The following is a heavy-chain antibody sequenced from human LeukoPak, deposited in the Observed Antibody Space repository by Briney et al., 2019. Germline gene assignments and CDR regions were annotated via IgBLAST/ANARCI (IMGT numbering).Heavy chain of an antibody. CDR2: IHTDGTT. D-gene: IGHD5-12*01. CDR1: GFSVSNNH. V-gene: IGHV3-53*01. J-gene: IGHJ4*02. Sequence: GGSLRLSCAVSGFSVSNNHMSWVRQAPGKGPEWVSVIHTDGTTYYADSVQGRFTVSRHISRNTLFLQMDSLRADDTAVYYCARGYSGYDPFDYWGQGTLVTVSS. CDR3: ARGYSGYDPFDY.